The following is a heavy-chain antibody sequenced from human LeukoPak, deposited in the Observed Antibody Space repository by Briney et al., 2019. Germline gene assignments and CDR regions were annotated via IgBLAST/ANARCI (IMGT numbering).Heavy chain of an antibody. CDR1: GFTFSSYA. CDR3: AKDRTTAARIFDY. V-gene: IGHV3-23*01. D-gene: IGHD6-6*01. Sequence: GGSLRFSCAASGFTFSSYAMSWVRQAPGKGLEWVSAISGSGDSTYYGDSVKGRFTISRDNPKNTLYLQMNSLRAEDTAVYYCAKDRTTAARIFDYWGQGTLVTVSS. CDR2: ISGSGDST. J-gene: IGHJ4*02.